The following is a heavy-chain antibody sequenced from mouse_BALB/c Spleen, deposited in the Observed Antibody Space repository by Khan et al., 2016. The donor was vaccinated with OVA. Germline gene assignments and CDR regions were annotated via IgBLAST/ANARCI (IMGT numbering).Heavy chain of an antibody. V-gene: IGHV1S137*01. J-gene: IGHJ3*01. CDR2: ISTYYGDA. Sequence: QIQLVQSGAELVRPGVSVKISCKGSGYTFTDFTMHWVKQSHAMSLEWIGVISTYYGDATYNQKFKDKATMTVDKSSSTAYMELARLTSEDSAIYFCKGGGRGNRFAYWGQGTLVTVSA. CDR1: GYTFTDFT. CDR3: KGGGRGNRFAY.